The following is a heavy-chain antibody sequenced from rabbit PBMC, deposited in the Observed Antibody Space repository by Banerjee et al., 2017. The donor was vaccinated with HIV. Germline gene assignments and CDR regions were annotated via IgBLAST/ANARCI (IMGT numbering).Heavy chain of an antibody. CDR2: IWTGNSVT. V-gene: IGHV1S45*01. J-gene: IGHJ4*01. CDR3: ARNYGDNSGLYYLNL. D-gene: IGHD2-1*01. CDR1: GFSFSSYYY. Sequence: QEQLEESGGDLVKPEGSLTLTCTASGFSFSSYYYMCWVRQAPGKGLEWIGCIWTGNSVTYYASWAKGRLTISKTSSTTVTLQMTSLTAADTATYFCARNYGDNSGLYYLNLWGPGTLVTVS.